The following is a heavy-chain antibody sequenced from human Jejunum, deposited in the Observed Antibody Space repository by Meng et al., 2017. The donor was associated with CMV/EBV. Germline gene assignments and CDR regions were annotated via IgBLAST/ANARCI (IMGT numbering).Heavy chain of an antibody. D-gene: IGHD5-18*01. CDR1: GFTFSSYE. Sequence: CAASGFTFSSYEMNWVRQAPGKGLEWVSYISSGAGIINYADSVKGRFTISRDNSENALYLQMNSLRAEDTAIYYCARSGYSSVFGYWGQGTLVTVSS. V-gene: IGHV3-48*03. CDR3: ARSGYSSVFGY. CDR2: ISSGAGII. J-gene: IGHJ4*02.